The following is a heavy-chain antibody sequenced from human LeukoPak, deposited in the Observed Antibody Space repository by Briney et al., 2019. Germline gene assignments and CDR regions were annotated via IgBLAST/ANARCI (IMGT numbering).Heavy chain of an antibody. V-gene: IGHV3-30*04. Sequence: GGSLRLSCAASGFTFSSYAMHWVRQAPGKGLEWVAVISYDGSNKYYADSVKGRFTISRDNSKNTLYLQMDSLRADDTAIYYCTRDLGWLHYADWGQGTLVTVSS. CDR1: GFTFSSYA. CDR3: TRDLGWLHYAD. D-gene: IGHD5-12*01. CDR2: ISYDGSNK. J-gene: IGHJ4*02.